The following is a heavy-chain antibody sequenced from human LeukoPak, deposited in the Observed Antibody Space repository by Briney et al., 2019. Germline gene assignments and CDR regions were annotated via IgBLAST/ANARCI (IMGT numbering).Heavy chain of an antibody. D-gene: IGHD6-13*01. Sequence: GGSLRLSCAASGFTFSNYDMHWVRQTPGKGLEWVSSIGTAGDTYYPGSVKSRFTIYRENAKNSLYLQMNNLTAGDTAVYYCARTKGYSSNWASYYFDYWGLGTLVTVSS. V-gene: IGHV3-13*04. CDR3: ARTKGYSSNWASYYFDY. CDR1: GFTFSNYD. J-gene: IGHJ4*02. CDR2: IGTAGDT.